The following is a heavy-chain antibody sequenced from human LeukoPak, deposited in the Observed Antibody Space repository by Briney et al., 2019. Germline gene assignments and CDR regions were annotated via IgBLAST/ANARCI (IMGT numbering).Heavy chain of an antibody. Sequence: PSETLSLTCTVSGRSISSYYWSWIRQPPGKGLEWIGYIYYSGSTNYNPSLKNRVTISVDTSKNQLSLNLTSVTPTRTPVHYCARDRGDDYSPFFVYWGQGTLVTVSS. V-gene: IGHV4-59*01. D-gene: IGHD4-11*01. CDR2: IYYSGST. CDR3: ARDRGDDYSPFFVY. J-gene: IGHJ4*02. CDR1: GRSISSYY.